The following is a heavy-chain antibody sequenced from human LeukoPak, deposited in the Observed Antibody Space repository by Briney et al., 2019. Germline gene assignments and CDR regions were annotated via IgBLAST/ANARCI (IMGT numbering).Heavy chain of an antibody. J-gene: IGHJ4*02. CDR2: INQDGSEK. D-gene: IGHD3-16*01. CDR3: ARELGTDGGS. V-gene: IGHV3-7*01. Sequence: GGSLRLSCSASQLTFSRYWMSWVRQAPGKGLEWVANINQDGSEKHYVDSVKGRFTIPRDNAKNSLYLQMNSLRAEDAAVYFCARELGTDGGSWGQGTLVTVSS. CDR1: QLTFSRYW.